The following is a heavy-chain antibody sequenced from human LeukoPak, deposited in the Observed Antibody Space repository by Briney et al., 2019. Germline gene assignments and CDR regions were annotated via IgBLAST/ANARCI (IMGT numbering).Heavy chain of an antibody. D-gene: IGHD1-26*01. CDR2: INPSGGST. Sequence: ASVKVSCKASGYTFTSYYMHWVRQAPGQGLEWMGIINPSGGSTSYAQKFQGRVTMTRDTSTSTVYMELSSLRSEDTAVYYCARGRLFWELLRGYYFDYWGQGTLVTVSS. V-gene: IGHV1-46*01. J-gene: IGHJ4*02. CDR1: GYTFTSYY. CDR3: ARGRLFWELLRGYYFDY.